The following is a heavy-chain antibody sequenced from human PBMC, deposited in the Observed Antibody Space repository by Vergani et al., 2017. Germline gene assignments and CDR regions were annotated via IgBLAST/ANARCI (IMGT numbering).Heavy chain of an antibody. CDR2: ISSSGSTI. D-gene: IGHD6-13*01. CDR3: ARSEYSSSWYDFDY. Sequence: EVQLVESGGGLVQPGGSLRLSCAASGFTFSSYEMNWVRQAPGKGLEWVSYISSSGSTIYYADSVKGRFTISRDNAKNSLYLQMNSLSAEDTAVYYCARSEYSSSWYDFDYWGQGTLVTVSS. J-gene: IGHJ4*02. V-gene: IGHV3-48*03. CDR1: GFTFSSYE.